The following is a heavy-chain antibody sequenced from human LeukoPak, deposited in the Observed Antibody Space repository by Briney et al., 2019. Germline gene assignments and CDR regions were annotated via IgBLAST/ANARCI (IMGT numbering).Heavy chain of an antibody. D-gene: IGHD3-16*01. CDR3: ARAMSTFGGVRNYFDS. CDR1: GFTFSSYA. CDR2: ISGSGGST. J-gene: IGHJ4*02. V-gene: IGHV3-23*01. Sequence: GGSLRLSCAASGFTFSSYAMSWVRQAPGKGLEWVSAISGSGGSTYYADSVKGRFTISGDNSKNTLYLQMNSLRAEDTAVYYCARAMSTFGGVRNYFDSWGQGTLVTVSS.